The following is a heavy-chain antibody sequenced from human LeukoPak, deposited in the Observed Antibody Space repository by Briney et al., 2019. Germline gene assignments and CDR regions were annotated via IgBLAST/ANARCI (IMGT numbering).Heavy chain of an antibody. V-gene: IGHV4-59*08. D-gene: IGHD1-26*01. CDR3: ARHRKIEELDY. Sequence: PSETLSLTCTVSGGSISSYYWSWIRQPPGKGLEWIGYIYYSGSTYYNPSLKSRVTISVDTSKNQFSLKLSSVTAADTAVYYCARHRKIEELDYWGQGTLVTVSS. CDR1: GGSISSYY. CDR2: IYYSGST. J-gene: IGHJ4*02.